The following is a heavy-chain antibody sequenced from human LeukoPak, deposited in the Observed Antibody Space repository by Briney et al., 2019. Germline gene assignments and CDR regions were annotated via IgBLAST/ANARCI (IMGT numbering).Heavy chain of an antibody. J-gene: IGHJ3*02. CDR1: GFTFSSYW. V-gene: IGHV3-7*01. CDR2: IKQDGSEK. D-gene: IGHD5-12*01. Sequence: GGSLRLSCAASGFTFSSYWMSWVRQAPGKGLEWVANIKQDGSEKYYVDSVKGRFTISRDNAKNSLYLQMNSLRAEDTAVYYCARSGATLPRPDAFDIWGQGTMVTVSS. CDR3: ARSGATLPRPDAFDI.